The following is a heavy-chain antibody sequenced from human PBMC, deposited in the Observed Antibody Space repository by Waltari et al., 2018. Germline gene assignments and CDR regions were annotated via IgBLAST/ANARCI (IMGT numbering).Heavy chain of an antibody. V-gene: IGHV3-23*01. D-gene: IGHD3-3*01. Sequence: QLLESGGGLVQPGGSLRLSCAASGFTFSNHAMSWVRQAPGKGLEWVSAIWPSDEITYLVDSVKGRFTISRDNSKNTLYLQMSSLRAEDTAIYFCARDSPILTFWGQGTLVAVSS. CDR1: GFTFSNHA. J-gene: IGHJ4*02. CDR2: IWPSDEIT. CDR3: ARDSPILTF.